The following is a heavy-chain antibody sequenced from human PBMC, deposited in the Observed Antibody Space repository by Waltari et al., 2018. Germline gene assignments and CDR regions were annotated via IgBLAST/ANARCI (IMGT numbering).Heavy chain of an antibody. V-gene: IGHV4-38-2*02. Sequence: QVQLQESGPGLVKPSETLSITCAVSGYSISSGYYWGWIRQPPGKGLEWIGSIYHSGSTYYNPSLKSRVTISVDTSKNQFSLKLSSVTAADTAVYYCARDSGSSSWYPPFDYWGQGTLVTVSS. CDR2: IYHSGST. J-gene: IGHJ4*02. D-gene: IGHD6-13*01. CDR3: ARDSGSSSWYPPFDY. CDR1: GYSISSGYY.